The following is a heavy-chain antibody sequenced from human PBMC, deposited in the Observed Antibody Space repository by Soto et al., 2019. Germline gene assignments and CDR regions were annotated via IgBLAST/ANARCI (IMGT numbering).Heavy chain of an antibody. CDR2: IYPGDSDT. CDR1: GYIFTLYC. CDR3: ARQSPTPRYYYLSYGMDV. J-gene: IGHJ6*02. Sequence: GESLKISCKASGYIFTLYCIGWVRQMPGKGLEWMGIIYPGDSDTRYSPSFQGQVTISADKSISTPSLQWSSLKASNTAVYYCARQSPTPRYYYLSYGMDVSGQGTTVTVSS. D-gene: IGHD4-17*01. V-gene: IGHV5-51*01.